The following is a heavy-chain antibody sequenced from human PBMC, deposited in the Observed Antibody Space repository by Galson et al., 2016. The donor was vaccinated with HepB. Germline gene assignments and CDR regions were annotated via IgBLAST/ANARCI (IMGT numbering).Heavy chain of an antibody. CDR3: ARDHSLAETGPHFDC. CDR2: INTVGTTT. V-gene: IGHV3-74*01. CDR1: GFTFSSHW. D-gene: IGHD7-27*01. J-gene: IGHJ4*02. Sequence: SLRLSCAASGFTFSSHWMHWVRQAPGKGLVWVSRINTVGTTTTYADSVKGRFTISSDNAKNTLYLQMDDLRAEDTAVYYCARDHSLAETGPHFDCWGQGALVTVSS.